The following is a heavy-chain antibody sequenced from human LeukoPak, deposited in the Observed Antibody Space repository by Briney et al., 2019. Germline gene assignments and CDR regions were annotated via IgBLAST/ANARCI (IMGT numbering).Heavy chain of an antibody. CDR1: GGSISSSSYY. CDR2: IYYSGST. J-gene: IGHJ4*02. CDR3: ARDSTRGEGDLDY. Sequence: SETLSLTCTVSGGSISSSSYYWGWIRQPPGKGLEWIGSIYYSGSTYYNPSLKSRVTISVDTSKNQFSLKLSSVTAADTAVYYCARDSTRGEGDLDYWGQGTLVTVSS. V-gene: IGHV4-39*07.